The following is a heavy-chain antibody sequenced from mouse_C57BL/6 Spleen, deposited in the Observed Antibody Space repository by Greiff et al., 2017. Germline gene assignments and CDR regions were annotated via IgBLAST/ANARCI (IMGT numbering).Heavy chain of an antibody. J-gene: IGHJ2*01. CDR1: GYTFTDYE. D-gene: IGHD1-1*01. CDR2: IDPETGGT. CDR3: TRYYGSSYGDY. V-gene: IGHV1-15*01. Sequence: QVQLQQSGAELVRPGASVTLSCKASGYTFTDYEMHWVKQTPVHGLEWIGAIDPETGGTAYNQKFKGKAILTADKSSSTAYMELRSLTAEDSAVYYCTRYYGSSYGDYWGQGTTRTVSS.